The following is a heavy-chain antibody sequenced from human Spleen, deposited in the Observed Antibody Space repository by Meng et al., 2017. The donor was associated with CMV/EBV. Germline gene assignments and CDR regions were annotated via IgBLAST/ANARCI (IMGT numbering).Heavy chain of an antibody. CDR2: INPNSGGT. CDR1: GYTFTGYY. V-gene: IGHV1-2*06. CDR3: ARVTTGTLGYYGMDV. Sequence: SGYTFTGYYMHWVRQAPGQGLEWMGRINPNSGGTNYAQKFQGRVTMTRDTSISTAYMELSRLRSDDTAVYYCARVTTGTLGYYGMDVWGQGTTVTVSS. D-gene: IGHD1-1*01. J-gene: IGHJ6*02.